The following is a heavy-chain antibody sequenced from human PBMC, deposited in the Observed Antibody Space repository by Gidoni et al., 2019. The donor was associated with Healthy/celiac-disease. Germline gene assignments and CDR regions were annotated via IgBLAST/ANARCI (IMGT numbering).Heavy chain of an antibody. CDR3: ARQTHEFWGYYFDY. J-gene: IGHJ4*02. CDR2: IYYSGST. V-gene: IGHV4-31*02. Sequence: GKGLEWIGYIYYSGSTYYNTSLKSRVTISVDTSKNQLSLKLRTVTPADTTVEYCARQTHEFWGYYFDYWGQGTLVTVSS. D-gene: IGHD3-16*01.